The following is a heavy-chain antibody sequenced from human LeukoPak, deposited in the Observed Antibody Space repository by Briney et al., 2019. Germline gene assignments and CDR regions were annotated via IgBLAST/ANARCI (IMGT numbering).Heavy chain of an antibody. Sequence: PGGSLRLSCSASGFGFSDQYMDGGRQAPGKGLEWVGRTGNKANSYTTEYAASVKGRFTISRDDSKNSLYLQMNSLKTEDTAVYYCVRGYSGVSVYAYDIWGQGTMVTVSS. CDR1: GFGFSDQY. J-gene: IGHJ3*02. D-gene: IGHD1-26*01. V-gene: IGHV3-72*01. CDR2: TGNKANSYTT. CDR3: VRGYSGVSVYAYDI.